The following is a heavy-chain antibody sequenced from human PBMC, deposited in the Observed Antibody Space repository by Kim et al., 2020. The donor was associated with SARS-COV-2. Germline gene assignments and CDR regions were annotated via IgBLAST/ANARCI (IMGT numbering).Heavy chain of an antibody. CDR3: ARDEGLGLGYYYYYGMDV. D-gene: IGHD3-16*01. CDR1: GYTFTSYY. Sequence: ASVKVSCKASGYTFTSYYMHWVRQAPGQGLEWMGIINPSGGSTSYAQKFQGRVTMTRDTSTSTVYMELSSLRSEDTAVYYCARDEGLGLGYYYYYGMDVWGQGTTVTVSS. CDR2: INPSGGST. J-gene: IGHJ6*02. V-gene: IGHV1-46*01.